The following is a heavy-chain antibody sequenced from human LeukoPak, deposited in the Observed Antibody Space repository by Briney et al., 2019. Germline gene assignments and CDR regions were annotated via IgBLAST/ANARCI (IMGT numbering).Heavy chain of an antibody. CDR3: AREATTVTSNYRNWFDP. J-gene: IGHJ5*02. CDR2: LNTNTGNP. D-gene: IGHD4-17*01. CDR1: GYTFTSYA. V-gene: IGHV7-4-1*02. Sequence: ASVEVSCKASGYTFTSYAMNWVRQAPGQGLEWMGWLNTNTGNPTYAQGFTGRFVFSLDTSVSTAYLQISSLKAEDTAVYYCAREATTVTSNYRNWFDPWGQGTLVTVSS.